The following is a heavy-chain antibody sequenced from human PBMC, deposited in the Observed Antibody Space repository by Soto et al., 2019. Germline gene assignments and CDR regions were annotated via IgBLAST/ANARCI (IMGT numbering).Heavy chain of an antibody. V-gene: IGHV4-4*07. J-gene: IGHJ4*02. Sequence: SETLALTCTVSGGSINTFYWSWVRQPAGKGLEWIGGIFSSGSTSFNPSLESRVAMSVDTYKNHFSLNLSSVTAADMAVYYCARDGYYSAYNFARGIQVWSFDFWGQGALFTLSS. CDR3: ARDGYYSAYNFARGIQVWSFDF. D-gene: IGHD5-12*01. CDR2: IFSSGST. CDR1: GGSINTFY.